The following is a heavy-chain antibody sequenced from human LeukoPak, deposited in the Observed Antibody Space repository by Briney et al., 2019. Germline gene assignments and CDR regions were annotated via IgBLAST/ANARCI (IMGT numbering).Heavy chain of an antibody. CDR2: MNPNSGNT. J-gene: IGHJ4*02. V-gene: IGHV1-8*02. D-gene: IGHD3-3*01. CDR1: GYTFTGYY. CDR3: ARGRRFLEWSPTKFDY. Sequence: ASVKVSCKASGYTFTGYYIHWVRQATGQGLEWMGWMNPNSGNTGYAQKFQGRVTMTRNTSISTAYMELSSLRSEDTAVYYCARGRRFLEWSPTKFDYWGQGTLVTVSS.